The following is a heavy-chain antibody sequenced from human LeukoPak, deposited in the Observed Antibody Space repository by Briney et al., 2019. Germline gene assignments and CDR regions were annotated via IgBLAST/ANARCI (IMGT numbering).Heavy chain of an antibody. D-gene: IGHD1-20*01. CDR3: AKDSANWRGDFDN. Sequence: GGSLRLSCAASGFTFSNYAMTWVRQAPGRGLEWVSAISGSGSSTHNADSVKGRFTISRDNTKNTLYLQMNSLRAEDTAVYYCAKDSANWRGDFDNWGQGTLVTVSS. J-gene: IGHJ4*02. V-gene: IGHV3-23*01. CDR2: ISGSGSST. CDR1: GFTFSNYA.